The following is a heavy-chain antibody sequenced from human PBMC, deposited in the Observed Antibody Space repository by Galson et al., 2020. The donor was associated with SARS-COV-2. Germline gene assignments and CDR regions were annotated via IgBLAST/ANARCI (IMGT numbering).Heavy chain of an antibody. J-gene: IGHJ4*02. Sequence: GGSLRLSCAVSGFPFSSYGMHWVRQAPGKGLEWVSLISYDGSYKYYADAVKGRFTISRDNSKNTLYLEMNSLRAEDTAVYYCATDPDSFMVRGIIITRGGRTYWGQGTLVTVSS. CDR2: ISYDGSYK. V-gene: IGHV3-33*05. CDR1: GFPFSSYG. D-gene: IGHD3-10*01. CDR3: ATDPDSFMVRGIIITRGGRTY.